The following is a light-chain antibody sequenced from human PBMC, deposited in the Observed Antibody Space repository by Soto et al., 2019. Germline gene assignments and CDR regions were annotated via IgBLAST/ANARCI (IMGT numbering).Light chain of an antibody. Sequence: QSALTQPASVSGSPGQSITISCTGTCADIGFYDYVSWYQQYPGKAPNLLIYGVTYRPSGISYRFSGSKSGSTASLTISGLRDEDDADYYCSSYSTSFFYVFGTGTKLTVL. CDR2: GVT. V-gene: IGLV2-14*01. CDR1: CADIGFYDY. CDR3: SSYSTSFFYV. J-gene: IGLJ1*01.